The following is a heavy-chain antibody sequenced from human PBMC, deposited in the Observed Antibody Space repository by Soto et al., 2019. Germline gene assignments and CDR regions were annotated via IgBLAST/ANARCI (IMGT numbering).Heavy chain of an antibody. V-gene: IGHV1-69*13. D-gene: IGHD6-6*01. Sequence: SVKVSCKXSGGTFSSYAISWVRQAPGQGLEWMGGIIPIFGTANYAQKFQGRVTITADESTSTAYMELSSLRSEDTAVYYCARGGEQLAYYYGMDVWGQGTTVTVSS. CDR3: ARGGEQLAYYYGMDV. CDR1: GGTFSSYA. J-gene: IGHJ6*02. CDR2: IIPIFGTA.